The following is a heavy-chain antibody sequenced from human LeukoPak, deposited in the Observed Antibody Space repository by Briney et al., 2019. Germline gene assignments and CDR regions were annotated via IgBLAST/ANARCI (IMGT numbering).Heavy chain of an antibody. CDR2: IWHDGSNK. Sequence: GGSLRLSCTASGFTLSSYGMHWVRQAPGKGLEWVTVIWHDGSNKYYADSVKGRFTISRDNSKNTLYLQINTLRAEDTAVYYCARDWEAVATFDYWGQGTLVTVSS. V-gene: IGHV3-33*01. D-gene: IGHD6-19*01. CDR3: ARDWEAVATFDY. CDR1: GFTLSSYG. J-gene: IGHJ4*02.